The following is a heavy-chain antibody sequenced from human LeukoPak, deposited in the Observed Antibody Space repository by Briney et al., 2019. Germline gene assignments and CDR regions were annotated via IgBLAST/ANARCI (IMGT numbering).Heavy chain of an antibody. CDR1: GGSISSGDYY. D-gene: IGHD1-26*01. CDR2: IYYSGST. CDR3: ARNTSGSYSPFDY. Sequence: PSETLSLTCTVSGGSISSGDYYWSWIRQPPGKGLAWIGYIYYSGSTYYNPSPKSRVTISVDTSKNQFSLKLSSVTAADTAVYYCARNTSGSYSPFDYWGQGTLVTVSS. V-gene: IGHV4-30-4*01. J-gene: IGHJ4*02.